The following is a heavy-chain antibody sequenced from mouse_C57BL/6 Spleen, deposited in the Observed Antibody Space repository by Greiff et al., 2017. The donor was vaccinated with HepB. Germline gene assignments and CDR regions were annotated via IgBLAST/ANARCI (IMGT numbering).Heavy chain of an antibody. CDR3: ARYGDGAWCAY. V-gene: IGHV7-3*01. J-gene: IGHJ3*01. Sequence: EVQVVESGGGLVQPGGSLSLSCAASGFTFTDYYMSWVRQPPGKALEWLGFIRNKANGYTTEYSASVKGRFTISRDNSQSILYLQMNALRAEDSATYYCARYGDGAWCAYWGQGTLVTVSA. CDR1: GFTFTDYY. D-gene: IGHD1-1*01. CDR2: IRNKANGYTT.